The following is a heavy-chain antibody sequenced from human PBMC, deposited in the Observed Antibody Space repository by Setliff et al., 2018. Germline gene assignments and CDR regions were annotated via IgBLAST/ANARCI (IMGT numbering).Heavy chain of an antibody. V-gene: IGHV7-4-1*02. CDR3: ARVRGYSSGYGVEIGY. CDR2: INTNTGNP. J-gene: IGHJ4*02. Sequence: ASVKVSCKASGYTFTSQAMNWVRQAPGQGLEWMGWINTNTGNPTYAQGFTGRFVFSLDSSVSTAYLQISSLKAEDAAVYYCARVRGYSSGYGVEIGYWGRGTLVTVSS. D-gene: IGHD5-18*01. CDR1: GYTFTSQA.